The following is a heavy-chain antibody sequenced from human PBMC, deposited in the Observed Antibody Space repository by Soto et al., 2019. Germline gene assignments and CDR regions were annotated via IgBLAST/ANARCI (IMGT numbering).Heavy chain of an antibody. J-gene: IGHJ6*02. V-gene: IGHV1-24*01. CDR3: ATATGVVVAATAHGMDV. CDR2: FDPEDGET. Sequence: ASVKVSCKVSGYTLTELSMHWVRQAPGEGLEWMGGFDPEDGETIYAQKFQGRVTMTEDTSTDTAYMELSSLRSEDTAVYYCATATGVVVAATAHGMDVWGQGTTVTVSS. D-gene: IGHD2-15*01. CDR1: GYTLTELS.